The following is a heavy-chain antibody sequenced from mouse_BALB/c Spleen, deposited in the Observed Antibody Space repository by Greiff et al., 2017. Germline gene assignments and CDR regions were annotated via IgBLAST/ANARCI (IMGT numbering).Heavy chain of an antibody. Sequence: EVKLMESGGGLVQPKGSLKLSCAASGFTFNTYAMNWVRQAPGKGLEWVARIRSKSNNYATYYADSVKDRFTISRDDSQSMLYLQMNNLKTEDTAMYYCVRHAITTVVLDYWGQGTTLTVSS. J-gene: IGHJ2*01. V-gene: IGHV10-1*02. CDR3: VRHAITTVVLDY. CDR1: GFTFNTYA. CDR2: IRSKSNNYAT. D-gene: IGHD1-1*01.